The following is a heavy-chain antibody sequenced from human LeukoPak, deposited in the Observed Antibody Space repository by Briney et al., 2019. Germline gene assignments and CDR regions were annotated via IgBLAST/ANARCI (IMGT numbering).Heavy chain of an antibody. CDR3: ARVKEDSSAYYYYYYYMDV. CDR1: GDIFSTYG. D-gene: IGHD6-6*01. Sequence: TGRSLRLSCEASGDIFSTYGMHWVRQAPGKGLEWVAVVWFDGSKEYYADSVKGRFTISRDNSKNTMYLQMNSLRAEDTAVYYCARVKEDSSAYYYYYYYMDVWGRGTTVTVSS. V-gene: IGHV3-33*01. J-gene: IGHJ6*03. CDR2: VWFDGSKE.